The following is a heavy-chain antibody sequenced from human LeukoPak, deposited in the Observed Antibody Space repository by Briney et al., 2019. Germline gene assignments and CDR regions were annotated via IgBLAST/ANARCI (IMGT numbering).Heavy chain of an antibody. CDR1: GYTFTSYG. D-gene: IGHD2-15*01. V-gene: IGHV1-18*04. J-gene: IGHJ4*02. Sequence: ASVKVSCKASGYTFTSYGISWVRQAPGQGLEWMGWTSAYNGNTNYAQKLQGRVTMTTDTSTSTAYMELRGLRSDDTAVYYCARDSGVVIAATGDYWGQGTLVTVSS. CDR2: TSAYNGNT. CDR3: ARDSGVVIAATGDY.